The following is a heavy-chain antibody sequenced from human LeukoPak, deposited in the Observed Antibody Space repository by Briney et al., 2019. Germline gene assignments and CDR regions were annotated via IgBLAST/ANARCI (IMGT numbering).Heavy chain of an antibody. CDR2: ISSSSSYI. D-gene: IGHD6-6*01. CDR1: GFTFSSYS. Sequence: GGSLRLSCAASGFTFSSYSMNWVRQAPGKGLEWVSSISSSSSYIYYADSVKGRFTISRDNAKNSLYLQMNSLRAEDTAVYYCARAPLRYSSSSGAFDIWGQGTMVTVSS. V-gene: IGHV3-21*01. CDR3: ARAPLRYSSSSGAFDI. J-gene: IGHJ3*02.